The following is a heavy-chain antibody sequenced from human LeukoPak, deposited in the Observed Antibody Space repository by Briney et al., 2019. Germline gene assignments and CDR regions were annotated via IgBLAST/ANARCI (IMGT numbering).Heavy chain of an antibody. D-gene: IGHD6-13*01. CDR3: ARDGKRAGGAGAGTYDY. V-gene: IGHV1-69*13. CDR1: GCTFSSYA. Sequence: SVKVSCKASGCTFSSYAISWVRQAPGQGLEWMGGIIPIFGTANYAQKFQGRVTITADESTSTAYMELSSLRSEGTAVYYCARDGKRAGGAGAGTYDYWGQGTLVTVSS. CDR2: IIPIFGTA. J-gene: IGHJ4*02.